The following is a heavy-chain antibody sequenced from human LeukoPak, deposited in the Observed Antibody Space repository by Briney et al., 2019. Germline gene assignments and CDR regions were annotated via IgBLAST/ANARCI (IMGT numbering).Heavy chain of an antibody. CDR2: INHRGST. CDR3: ARPTTGTTNYFDF. CDR1: GGSFSGYY. V-gene: IGHV4-34*01. D-gene: IGHD1-7*01. J-gene: IGHJ4*02. Sequence: SETLSLTCAVYGGSFSGYYWSWIRQPPGKGLEWIGEINHRGSTNYNPSLKSRVTISVDTSKNQFSLKLSSVTAADTAVYYCARPTTGTTNYFDFWGQGTLVSVSS.